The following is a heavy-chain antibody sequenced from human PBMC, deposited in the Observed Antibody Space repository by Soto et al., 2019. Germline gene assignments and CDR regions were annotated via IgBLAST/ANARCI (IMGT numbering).Heavy chain of an antibody. CDR2: INPSGGRT. Sequence: ASVKVSCKASGYTFTSYYMHWVRQAPGQGLEWMGIINPSGGRTSYAQKYQGRVTMTRDTSTSTAYMELSSLRSEDTAVYYCARDLRAAVPPRDYDYYGMDVWGQGTTVTVSS. J-gene: IGHJ6*02. CDR3: ARDLRAAVPPRDYDYYGMDV. D-gene: IGHD6-13*01. CDR1: GYTFTSYY. V-gene: IGHV1-46*01.